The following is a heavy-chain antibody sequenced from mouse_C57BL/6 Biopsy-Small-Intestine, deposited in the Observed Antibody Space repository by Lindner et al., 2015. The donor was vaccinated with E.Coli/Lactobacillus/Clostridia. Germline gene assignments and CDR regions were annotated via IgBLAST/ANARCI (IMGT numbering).Heavy chain of an antibody. CDR2: INLNSGGT. CDR1: EYTFTGYY. D-gene: IGHD4-1*01. CDR3: AIAPDLGFDY. Sequence: SVKVSCKASEYTFTGYYMHWVRQAPGQGLEWMGWINLNSGGTNYARNFQGRVTMTRDTSISTAYMELSRLRSDDTAVYYCAIAPDLGFDYWGQGTLVTVSS. V-gene: IGHV1-72*04. J-gene: IGHJ4*01.